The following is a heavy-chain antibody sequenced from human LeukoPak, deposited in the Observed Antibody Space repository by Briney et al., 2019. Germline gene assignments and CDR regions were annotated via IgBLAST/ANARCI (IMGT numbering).Heavy chain of an antibody. CDR2: ISSSGSTI. Sequence: GGSLRLSCAASGFTFSDYYMSWIRQAPGKGLEWVSYISSSGSTIYYADSVKGRFTISRDNAKNSLYLQMNSLRAEDTAVYYCARERYYDILTGLVGFPDAFDIWGQGTMVTVSS. CDR3: ARERYYDILTGLVGFPDAFDI. V-gene: IGHV3-11*01. CDR1: GFTFSDYY. J-gene: IGHJ3*02. D-gene: IGHD3-9*01.